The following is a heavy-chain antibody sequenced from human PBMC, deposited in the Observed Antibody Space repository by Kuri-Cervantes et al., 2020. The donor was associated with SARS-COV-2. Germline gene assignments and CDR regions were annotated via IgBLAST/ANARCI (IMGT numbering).Heavy chain of an antibody. Sequence: ETLSLTCAASGFTLSSHRMSWVRQAPGKGLEWVANIKHDGSETHYVDSVKGRFTTSRDNAKNLLYLQMNSLRADDTAVYYCASERAGPRGGFDSWSPGTLVTVSS. D-gene: IGHD2-15*01. J-gene: IGHJ4*02. CDR3: ASERAGPRGGFDS. V-gene: IGHV3-7*01. CDR1: GFTLSSHR. CDR2: IKHDGSET.